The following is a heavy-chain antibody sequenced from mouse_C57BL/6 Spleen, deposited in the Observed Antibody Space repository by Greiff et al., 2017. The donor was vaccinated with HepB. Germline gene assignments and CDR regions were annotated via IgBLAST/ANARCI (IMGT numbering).Heavy chain of an antibody. Sequence: QVQLKQPGAELVKPGASVKLSCKASGYTFTSYWMHWVKQRPGQGLEWIGMIHPNSGSTNYNEKFKSKATLTVDKSSSTAYMQLSSLTSEDSAVYYCARVTTVVATREFDYWGQGTTLTVSS. CDR1: GYTFTSYW. D-gene: IGHD1-1*01. V-gene: IGHV1-64*01. J-gene: IGHJ2*01. CDR2: IHPNSGST. CDR3: ARVTTVVATREFDY.